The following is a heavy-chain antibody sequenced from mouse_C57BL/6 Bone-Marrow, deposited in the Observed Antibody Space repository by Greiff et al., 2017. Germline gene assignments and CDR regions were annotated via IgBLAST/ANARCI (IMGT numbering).Heavy chain of an antibody. Sequence: DVKLVESGGGLVQPKGSLKLSCAASGFSFNTYAMNWVRQAPGKGLEWVARIRSKSNNYATYYADSVKDRFTISRDDSESMLYLQMNNLKTEDTAMYYCVRHRDWFAYWGQGTLVTVSA. V-gene: IGHV10-1*01. CDR3: VRHRDWFAY. J-gene: IGHJ3*01. CDR2: IRSKSNNYAT. D-gene: IGHD3-3*01. CDR1: GFSFNTYA.